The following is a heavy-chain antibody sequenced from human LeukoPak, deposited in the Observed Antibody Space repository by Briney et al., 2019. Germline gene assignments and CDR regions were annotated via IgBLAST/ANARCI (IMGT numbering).Heavy chain of an antibody. CDR3: ARLESGSLAFDI. Sequence: SETLSLTCAVYGGSFSSYYWSWIRQPPGKGLEWIGEINHRGSTYYNPSLKSRVTISVDTSKNQFSLKLSSVTAADTAVYYCARLESGSLAFDIWGQGTMVTVSS. CDR2: INHRGST. D-gene: IGHD1-26*01. J-gene: IGHJ3*02. V-gene: IGHV4-34*01. CDR1: GGSFSSYY.